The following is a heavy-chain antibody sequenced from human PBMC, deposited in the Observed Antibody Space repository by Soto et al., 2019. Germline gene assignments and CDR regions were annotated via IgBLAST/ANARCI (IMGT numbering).Heavy chain of an antibody. D-gene: IGHD6-13*01. Sequence: ASVKVSCKVSGYTLTELSMHWVLQAPGKGLEWMGGFDPEDGETIYAQKFQGRVTMTEDTSTDTAYMELSSLRSEDTAVYYCATGGGIAATYYFDYWGQGTLVTVSS. CDR3: ATGGGIAATYYFDY. CDR1: GYTLTELS. V-gene: IGHV1-24*01. J-gene: IGHJ4*02. CDR2: FDPEDGET.